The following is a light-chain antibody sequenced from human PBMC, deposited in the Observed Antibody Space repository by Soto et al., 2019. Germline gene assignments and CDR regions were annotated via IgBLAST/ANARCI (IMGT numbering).Light chain of an antibody. Sequence: QSALTQPASVSGSPGQSITISCTGTSSDVGGYNYVSWYQQHPGKAPKLMIYEVSNRPSGVSNRFSGSKSGNTASLTISGLQADDVDYYYCRSYTSSSLDYVFGTGTKLTVL. J-gene: IGLJ1*01. V-gene: IGLV2-14*01. CDR1: SSDVGGYNY. CDR2: EVS. CDR3: RSYTSSSLDYV.